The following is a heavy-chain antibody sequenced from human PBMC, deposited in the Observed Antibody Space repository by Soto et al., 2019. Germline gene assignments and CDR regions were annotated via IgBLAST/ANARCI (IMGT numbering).Heavy chain of an antibody. CDR1: GGSISPYY. CDR3: ARRGGFYSSSSGYYFDY. CDR2: IYYGGST. D-gene: IGHD6-6*01. V-gene: IGHV4-59*12. Sequence: SETLSLTCTVSGGSISPYYWSWIRQPPGKGLEWVGYIYYGGSTSYNPSLKSRVTISVDTSKNQFSLKLSSVTAADTAVYYCARRGGFYSSSSGYYFDYWGQGTLVTVSS. J-gene: IGHJ4*02.